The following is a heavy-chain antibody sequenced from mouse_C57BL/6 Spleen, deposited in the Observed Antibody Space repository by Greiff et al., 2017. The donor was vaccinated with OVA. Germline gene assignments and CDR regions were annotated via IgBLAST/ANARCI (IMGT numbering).Heavy chain of an antibody. Sequence: QVQLQQSGAELVRPGASVTLSCKASGYTFTDYEMHWVKQTPVHGLEWIGAIDPETGGTAYNQKFKGKAILTADKSSSTAYMELRSLTSEDSAVYYCTRPGYYYGSSYFDYWGQGTTLTVSS. CDR1: GYTFTDYE. J-gene: IGHJ2*01. D-gene: IGHD1-1*01. CDR3: TRPGYYYGSSYFDY. V-gene: IGHV1-15*01. CDR2: IDPETGGT.